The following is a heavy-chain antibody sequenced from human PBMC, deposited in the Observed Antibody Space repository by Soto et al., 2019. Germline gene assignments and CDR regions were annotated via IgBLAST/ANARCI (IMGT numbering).Heavy chain of an antibody. V-gene: IGHV3-33*01. CDR1: GFTFSSYG. D-gene: IGHD5-18*01. CDR3: ARDTAMATNVLLY. CDR2: IWYDGSNK. J-gene: IGHJ4*02. Sequence: GGSLRLSCAASGFTFSSYGMHWVRQAPGKGLEWVAVIWYDGSNKYYADSVKGRFTISRDNSKNTLYLQMNSLRAEDTAVYYCARDTAMATNVLLYWGQGTLVTVSS.